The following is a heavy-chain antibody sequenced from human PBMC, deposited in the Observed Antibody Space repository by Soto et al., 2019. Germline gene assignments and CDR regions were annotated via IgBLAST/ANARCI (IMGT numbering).Heavy chain of an antibody. CDR3: ASPVGAADYFYYAMDV. Sequence: QVQLVQSGAEVKRPGSSVKVSCKASGGTFNGYAIAWLRQAPGQGLEWMGGIIPIFDTANYAQKFQGRITITADESTSTAYMELSSLRSEDTAVYFCASPVGAADYFYYAMDVWGQGTTVTVSS. J-gene: IGHJ6*02. D-gene: IGHD2-15*01. CDR1: GGTFNGYA. V-gene: IGHV1-69*12. CDR2: IIPIFDTA.